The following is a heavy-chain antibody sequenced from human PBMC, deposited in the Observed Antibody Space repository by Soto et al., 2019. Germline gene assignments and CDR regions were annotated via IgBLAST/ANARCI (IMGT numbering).Heavy chain of an antibody. D-gene: IGHD5-12*01. V-gene: IGHV3-48*01. J-gene: IGHJ4*02. CDR3: ASQSGYDFDY. Sequence: GGSLRLSCAASGFTFSSYSMNWVRQAPGKGLEWVSYISSSSSTIYYADSVKGRFTISRDNAKNSLYLQMNSLRAEDTAVYYCASQSGYDFDYWGQGTLVTVSS. CDR1: GFTFSSYS. CDR2: ISSSSSTI.